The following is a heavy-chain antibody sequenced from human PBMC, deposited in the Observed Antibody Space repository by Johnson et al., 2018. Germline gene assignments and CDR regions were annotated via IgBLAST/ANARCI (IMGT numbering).Heavy chain of an antibody. CDR2: IYSDGSST. V-gene: IGHV3-74*01. Sequence: VQLVESGGGVVQPGRSLRLSCAASGFTFGRYDMHWVRQAPGKGLVWVSRIYSDGSSTSYADSVKGRFTISRDNAKNSLFLQMNSLRAEDKAVYYCARDPGSSTGEYFQHWGQGTLVTVSS. CDR1: GFTFGRYD. J-gene: IGHJ1*01. D-gene: IGHD2-15*01. CDR3: ARDPGSSTGEYFQH.